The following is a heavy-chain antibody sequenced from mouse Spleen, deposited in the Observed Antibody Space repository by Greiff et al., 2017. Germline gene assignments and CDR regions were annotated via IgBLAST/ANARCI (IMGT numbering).Heavy chain of an antibody. Sequence: EVKLVESEPELVKPGASVKMSCKASGYTFTSYVMHWVKQKPGQGLEWIGYINPYNDGTDYNEKFKGKATLTSDKSSSTAYMELSSLTSEDSAVYYCAGTGTGYWGQGTLVTVSA. J-gene: IGHJ3*01. CDR2: INPYNDGT. D-gene: IGHD4-1*01. CDR3: AGTGTGY. V-gene: IGHV1-14*01. CDR1: GYTFTSYV.